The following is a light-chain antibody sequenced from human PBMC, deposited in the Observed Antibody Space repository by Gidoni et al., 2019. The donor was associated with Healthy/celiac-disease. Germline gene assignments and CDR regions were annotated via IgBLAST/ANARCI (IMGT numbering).Light chain of an antibody. CDR1: QSVSSY. CDR3: QQRSNWPRLT. J-gene: IGKJ4*01. V-gene: IGKV3-11*01. Sequence: EIVLTQSPATLSLSTGERATLSCRASQSVSSYLSWYQQKPGQAPRLLIYDAANRATGIPARFSGSGSGTDFTLTIISLEPEDFAVSYCQQRSNWPRLTFGGGTKVEIK. CDR2: DAA.